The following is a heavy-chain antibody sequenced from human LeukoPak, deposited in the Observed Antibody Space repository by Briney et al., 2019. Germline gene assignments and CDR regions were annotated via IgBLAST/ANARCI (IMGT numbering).Heavy chain of an antibody. D-gene: IGHD2-15*01. CDR2: ISYDGSNK. Sequence: GGSLRLSCAASGFTFSSYGMHWVRQAPGKGLERVAVISYDGSNKYYADSVKGRFTISRDNSKNTLYLQMNSLRAEDTAVYYCAKTVVVAALDYWGQGTLVTVSS. J-gene: IGHJ4*02. CDR1: GFTFSSYG. CDR3: AKTVVVAALDY. V-gene: IGHV3-30*18.